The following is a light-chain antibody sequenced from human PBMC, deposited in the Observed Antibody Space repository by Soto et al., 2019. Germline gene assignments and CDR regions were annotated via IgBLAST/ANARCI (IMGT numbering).Light chain of an antibody. CDR2: AAS. Sequence: IQMTQSPSSPSASVGDRVTITCRASQSIVTYLNWYLQKPGKAPTLLIYAASNLQSGVPSRFRGSRSGTEFTLTVRSLQPEDFATYYCIQDHDDSWTLGQGTKVDI. J-gene: IGKJ1*01. CDR1: QSIVTY. CDR3: IQDHDDSWT. V-gene: IGKV1-6*01.